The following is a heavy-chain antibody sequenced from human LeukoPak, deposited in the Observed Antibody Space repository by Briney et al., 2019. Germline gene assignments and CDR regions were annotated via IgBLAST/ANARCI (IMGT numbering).Heavy chain of an antibody. CDR2: ISGSGGST. D-gene: IGHD5-12*01. CDR3: VNQRAGYSGYDSVLEWDY. V-gene: IGHV3-23*01. J-gene: IGHJ4*02. Sequence: QTGGSLRLSCAASGFTFSSYAMSWVRQAPGKGLEWVSAISGSGGSTYYADSVKGRFTISRDNSKNTLYLQMSSLRAEDTAVYYCVNQRAGYSGYDSVLEWDYWSQGTLVTVSS. CDR1: GFTFSSYA.